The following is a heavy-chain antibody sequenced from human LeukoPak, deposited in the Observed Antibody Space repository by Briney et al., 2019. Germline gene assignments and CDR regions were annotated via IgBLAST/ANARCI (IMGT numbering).Heavy chain of an antibody. V-gene: IGHV3-23*01. CDR3: ARDQHSSSWYVVDY. D-gene: IGHD6-13*01. J-gene: IGHJ4*02. CDR1: GFTFNSYA. CDR2: ISGSGVST. Sequence: GGSLRLSCVASGFTFNSYAMNWVRQAPGKGLEWVSGISGSGVSTSYADSVKGRFTISRDNSKDTLYLQMSGLRADDTAVYYCARDQHSSSWYVVDYWGQGTLVTVSS.